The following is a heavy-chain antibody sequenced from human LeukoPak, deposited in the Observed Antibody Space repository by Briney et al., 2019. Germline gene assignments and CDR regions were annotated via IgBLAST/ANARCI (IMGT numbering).Heavy chain of an antibody. CDR2: IYYSGST. CDR1: GGSVSTIDYY. J-gene: IGHJ3*02. V-gene: IGHV4-61*08. D-gene: IGHD3-16*01. Sequence: PSETLSLTCTVSGGSVSTIDYYWGWIRQPPGKGLEWIGYIYYSGSTKYNPSLKSRVTISGDTSKNEISLNLSSVTAADTAIYYCARGAYDGWRRDAFDIWGQGTMVIVSS. CDR3: ARGAYDGWRRDAFDI.